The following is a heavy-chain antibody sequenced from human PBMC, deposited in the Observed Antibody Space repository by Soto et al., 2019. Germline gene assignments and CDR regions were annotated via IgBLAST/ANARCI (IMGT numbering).Heavy chain of an antibody. V-gene: IGHV3-30*03. CDR2: ISGDGINT. Sequence: QIQLVESGGDVFQPGKSLRLSCAASGFNFGFFGMHWVRQAPGKGLEWVAVISGDGINTQYADSVRGRFTLSRDYSRKTMYLQMDSLRDEDTALYYCARGNLSFDFDSWGLGTLVTVSS. CDR1: GFNFGFFG. J-gene: IGHJ4*02. D-gene: IGHD1-26*01. CDR3: ARGNLSFDFDS.